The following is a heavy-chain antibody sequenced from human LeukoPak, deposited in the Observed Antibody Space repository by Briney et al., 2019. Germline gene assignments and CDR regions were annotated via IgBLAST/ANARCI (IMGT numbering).Heavy chain of an antibody. CDR3: GRDALVGYFSYYYMDV. CDR2: ISNSGST. CDR1: GGSLSSHY. V-gene: IGHV4-59*11. J-gene: IGHJ6*03. D-gene: IGHD2-15*01. Sequence: SETLSLTCTVSGGSLSSHYWTWVRQSPGKGLEWIGDISNSGSTNYNPSLKSRVTISIDTSKNQFSLKLSSVTAADTAVYYCGRDALVGYFSYYYMDVWGKGTTVTVS.